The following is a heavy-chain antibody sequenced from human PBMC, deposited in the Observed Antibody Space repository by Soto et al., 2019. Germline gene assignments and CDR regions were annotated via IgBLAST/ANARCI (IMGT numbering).Heavy chain of an antibody. CDR1: GYSFTNYG. Sequence: QDQLVQSGGEVKKPGASVKVSCKASGYSFTNYGITWVRQAPGQGFEWMGWISAYNGDTNYAQKLPGRVTMTTDASTSTAYLDLRSLRSDDTAVYYCARDRGVAPPVAGNTHYYYYMDVWGKGTTVTVSS. CDR3: ARDRGVAPPVAGNTHYYYYMDV. CDR2: ISAYNGDT. J-gene: IGHJ6*03. D-gene: IGHD6-19*01. V-gene: IGHV1-18*01.